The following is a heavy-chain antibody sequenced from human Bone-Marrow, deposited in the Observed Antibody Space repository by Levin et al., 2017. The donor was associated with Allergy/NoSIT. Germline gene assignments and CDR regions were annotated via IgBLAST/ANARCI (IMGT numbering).Heavy chain of an antibody. J-gene: IGHJ4*02. CDR2: IFPSDSDL. V-gene: IGHV5-51*01. CDR1: GYNFPKYW. CDR3: VRRVGGYASGYFDS. Sequence: GESLKISCKGSGYNFPKYWIGWVRQMPGKGLEYMGIIFPSDSDLKYTPSLQGRVTISADMSSSTAYLQWSTLKASDTAIYYCVRRVGGYASGYFDSWGQGTLVTVSS. D-gene: IGHD3-16*01.